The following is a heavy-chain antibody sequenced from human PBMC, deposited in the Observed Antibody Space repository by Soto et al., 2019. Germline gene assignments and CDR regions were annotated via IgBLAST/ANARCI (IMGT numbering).Heavy chain of an antibody. D-gene: IGHD3-3*01. CDR3: AKDHLSFSSRDYFTSGYYYYFVS. J-gene: IGHJ4*02. Sequence: PGGSLRLSCTASGFTFSNDAMNWVRQAPGKGLEWVSVIGYSGESIYYADSVKGRFTISRDNSIDTLYLQMNSLRAEDTALYYCAKDHLSFSSRDYFTSGYYYYFVSWGLGTLVTVSS. V-gene: IGHV3-23*01. CDR1: GFTFSNDA. CDR2: IGYSGESI.